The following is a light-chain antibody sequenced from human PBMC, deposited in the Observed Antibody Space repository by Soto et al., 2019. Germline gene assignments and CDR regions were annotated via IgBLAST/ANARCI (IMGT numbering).Light chain of an antibody. Sequence: IPMTQSPSTLSASAGDTVTITCRASESIRSWLAWYQQKPGKAPKLLIYKASTLEGGVPSRFSGSGSGTEFTLTISSLQPDDFATYYCQQYNNYWTFGQGTKVEIK. J-gene: IGKJ1*01. CDR2: KAS. CDR1: ESIRSW. CDR3: QQYNNYWT. V-gene: IGKV1-5*03.